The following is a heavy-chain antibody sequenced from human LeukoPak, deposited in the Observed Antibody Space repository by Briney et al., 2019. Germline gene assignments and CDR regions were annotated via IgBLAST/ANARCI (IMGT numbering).Heavy chain of an antibody. CDR3: TRQYSGSYPDAFDI. CDR1: GFTFSGSA. J-gene: IGHJ3*02. CDR2: IRSKANSYAT. D-gene: IGHD1-26*01. V-gene: IGHV3-73*01. Sequence: GGSLRLSCAASGFTFSGSAMHWVRQASGKGLEWVGLIRSKANSYATAYAASGKGRFTISKDDSKNTEDLQMNSMKTEETAVYYCTRQYSGSYPDAFDIWGQGTMVTVSS.